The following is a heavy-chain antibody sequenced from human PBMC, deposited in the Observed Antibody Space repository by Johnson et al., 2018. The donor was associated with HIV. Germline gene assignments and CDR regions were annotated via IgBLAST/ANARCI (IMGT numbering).Heavy chain of an antibody. CDR2: ISWNSGSI. J-gene: IGHJ3*02. Sequence: VQLVESGGGLVQPGRSLRLSFAASGFTFDDYAMHWVRQAPGKGLEWVSGISWNSGSIGYADSVKRRFTISRDNAKNSLYLQMNSLRAEDTALYYCANLFRGDWGFDAFDIWGQGTMVTVSS. CDR1: GFTFDDYA. CDR3: ANLFRGDWGFDAFDI. V-gene: IGHV3-9*01. D-gene: IGHD7-27*01.